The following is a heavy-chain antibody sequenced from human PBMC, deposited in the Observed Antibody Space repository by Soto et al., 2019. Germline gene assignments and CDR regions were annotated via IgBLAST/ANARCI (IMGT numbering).Heavy chain of an antibody. J-gene: IGHJ3*01. CDR1: GGSISSGGYY. CDR2: IYYSGST. Sequence: SETLSLTCTVSGGSISSGGYYWSWIRQHPGKGLEWIGYIYYSGSTYYNPSLKSRVTISVDTSKNQFSLKLSSVTAADTAVYYCASDEGLEATGAFDLWGQGTMVTVSS. D-gene: IGHD1-1*01. CDR3: ASDEGLEATGAFDL. V-gene: IGHV4-31*03.